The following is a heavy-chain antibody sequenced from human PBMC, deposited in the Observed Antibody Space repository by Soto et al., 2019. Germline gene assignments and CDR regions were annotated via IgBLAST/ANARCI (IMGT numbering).Heavy chain of an antibody. V-gene: IGHV3-30-3*01. CDR2: ISYDGSNK. Sequence: QVQLVESGGGVVQPGRSLRLSCAASGFTFSSYAMHWVRQAPGKGLEWVAVISYDGSNKYYADSVKGRFTISRDNSKNTLYLQMNSLRAEDTAVYYCARDRPAAYYYDSSGYYGGVNWFDPWGQGILVTVSS. CDR1: GFTFSSYA. J-gene: IGHJ5*02. D-gene: IGHD3-22*01. CDR3: ARDRPAAYYYDSSGYYGGVNWFDP.